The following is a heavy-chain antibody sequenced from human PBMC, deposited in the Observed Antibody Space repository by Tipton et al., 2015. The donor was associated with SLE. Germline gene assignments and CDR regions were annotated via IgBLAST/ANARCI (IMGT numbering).Heavy chain of an antibody. CDR2: INHSGST. V-gene: IGHV4-34*01. CDR3: ARLWTGTTGIDY. Sequence: TLSLTCAVYGGSFSGYYWRWIRQPPGKGLEWIGEINHSGSTYYNPSLKSRVTISVDTSKNQFSLKLSSVTAADTAVYYCARLWTGTTGIDYWGQGTLVTVSS. J-gene: IGHJ4*02. D-gene: IGHD1-7*01. CDR1: GGSFSGYY.